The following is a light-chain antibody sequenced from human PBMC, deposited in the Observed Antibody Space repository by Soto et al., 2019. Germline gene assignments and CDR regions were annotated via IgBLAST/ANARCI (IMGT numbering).Light chain of an antibody. J-gene: IGKJ1*01. CDR3: QQYGSSPRT. V-gene: IGKV3-20*01. CDR2: GAS. Sequence: DIVLTQSPCTLSVSPGERATLSCRASQSVSSSYLAWYQQKPGQAPRLLIYGASSRATGIPDRFSGSGSGTDFTLTISRLEPEDFAVYYCQQYGSSPRTFGQGTKVDIK. CDR1: QSVSSSY.